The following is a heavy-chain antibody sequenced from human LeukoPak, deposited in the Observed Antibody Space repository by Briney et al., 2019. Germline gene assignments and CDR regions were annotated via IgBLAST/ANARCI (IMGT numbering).Heavy chain of an antibody. D-gene: IGHD1-1*01. V-gene: IGHV3-7*03. CDR1: GFTFSSYW. J-gene: IGHJ4*02. CDR2: IKQDGSEK. Sequence: VQPGGSLRLSCAASGFTFSSYWMSWVRQAPGKGLEWVANIKQDGSEKYYVDSVKGRFTISRDNAKTSLYLQMNSLRAEDTAVYYRATEGAQTGTTHRTIDYWGQGTLVTVSS. CDR3: ATEGAQTGTTHRTIDY.